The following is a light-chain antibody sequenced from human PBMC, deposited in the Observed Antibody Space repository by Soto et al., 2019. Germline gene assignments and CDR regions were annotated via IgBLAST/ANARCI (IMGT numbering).Light chain of an antibody. J-gene: IGKJ2*01. CDR2: DAS. CDR3: QQYESYPYS. V-gene: IGKV1-5*01. Sequence: IQMTQSPSTVSASVGDRVTITCRASQSISSSLAWYQQKPGKAPKVLIYDASSLDSGVPSRFSGSGYGTEFTLTVSSRQPGDFATYSCQQYESYPYSFGQGTKLEIK. CDR1: QSISSS.